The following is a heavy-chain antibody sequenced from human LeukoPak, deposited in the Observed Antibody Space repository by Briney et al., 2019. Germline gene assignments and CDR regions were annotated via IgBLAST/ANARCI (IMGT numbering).Heavy chain of an antibody. J-gene: IGHJ3*02. CDR1: GGSISSYY. CDR2: IYTSGST. Sequence: PSETLSLTCTVSGGSISSYYWSWIRQPAGKGLEWIGRIYTSGSTNYNPSLKSRVTMSVDTSKNQFSLKLSSVTAADTAVYYCARDGKDDSSGYYFDAFDIWGQGTMVTVSS. CDR3: ARDGKDDSSGYYFDAFDI. D-gene: IGHD3-22*01. V-gene: IGHV4-4*07.